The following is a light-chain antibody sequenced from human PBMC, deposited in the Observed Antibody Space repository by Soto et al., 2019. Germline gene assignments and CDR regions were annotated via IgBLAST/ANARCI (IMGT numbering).Light chain of an antibody. Sequence: MLIPRYPLSQTAAVVDRVTITFRASQGISNYLAWYQQKPGELPKLVIYAASILQSGVPSRFSGSGSGTDFTLTISSLQPEDFATYYCQQTESYPSTFGGPTKVDI. CDR2: AAS. V-gene: IGKV1-16*01. J-gene: IGKJ4*01. CDR3: QQTESYPST. CDR1: QGISNY.